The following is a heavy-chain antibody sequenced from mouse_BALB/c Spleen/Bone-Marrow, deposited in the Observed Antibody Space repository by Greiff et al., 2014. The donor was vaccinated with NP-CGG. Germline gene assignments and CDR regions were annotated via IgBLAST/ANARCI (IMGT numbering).Heavy chain of an antibody. D-gene: IGHD1-1*01. Sequence: DLVTPGASVKLSCKASGYTFTSYWINWIKQRPGQGLEWIGRIAPGSGSTYYNEMFKGKATLAVDTSSSTAYIQLSSLSSEDSAVYFCARESYYYENYAMDYWGQGTSVTVSS. V-gene: IGHV1S41*01. CDR2: IAPGSGST. CDR3: ARESYYYENYAMDY. J-gene: IGHJ4*01. CDR1: GYTFTSYW.